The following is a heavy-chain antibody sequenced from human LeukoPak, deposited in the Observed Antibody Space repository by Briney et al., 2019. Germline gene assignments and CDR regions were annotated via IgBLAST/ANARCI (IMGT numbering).Heavy chain of an antibody. J-gene: IGHJ4*02. CDR3: ARVEYDFWSGYYFFDY. CDR2: IKQDGSEK. Sequence: PGGSLRLSCAASGFTFSSYWMSWVRQAPGKGLEWVANIKQDGSEKYYVDSVKGRFTISRDNAKNSLYLQMNSLRAEDTAVYYCARVEYDFWSGYYFFDYWSQGTLVTVSS. V-gene: IGHV3-7*01. D-gene: IGHD3-3*01. CDR1: GFTFSSYW.